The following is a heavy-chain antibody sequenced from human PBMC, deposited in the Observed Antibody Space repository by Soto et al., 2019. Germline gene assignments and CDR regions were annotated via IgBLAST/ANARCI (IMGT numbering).Heavy chain of an antibody. Sequence: ASVKDSCKASGYTFTSYGISWVRQAPGQGLEWMGWVSTYNGNTNYAQKVQGRVTMTTDTSTSTAYMELRSLTSDDTAVYYCARGSGFGESSLDYWGRGTLVTVSS. CDR1: GYTFTSYG. CDR2: VSTYNGNT. CDR3: ARGSGFGESSLDY. D-gene: IGHD3-10*01. V-gene: IGHV1-18*04. J-gene: IGHJ4*02.